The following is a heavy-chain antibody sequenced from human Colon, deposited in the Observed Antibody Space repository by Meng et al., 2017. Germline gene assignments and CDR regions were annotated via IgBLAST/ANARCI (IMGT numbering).Heavy chain of an antibody. V-gene: IGHV4-59*01. CDR3: ATSDRVPGWFDP. CDR1: GASIKSYF. J-gene: IGHJ5*02. D-gene: IGHD3-10*01. CDR2: IYYSGRT. Sequence: QGPLQEPGPGLVKPSETLSLTCTVSGASIKSYFWSWLRQAPGKGLEWIASIYYSGRTDYNPSLKSRVAISVDTSKSHFSLNLSSVTAADTAVYYCATSDRVPGWFDPWGQGTLVTVSS.